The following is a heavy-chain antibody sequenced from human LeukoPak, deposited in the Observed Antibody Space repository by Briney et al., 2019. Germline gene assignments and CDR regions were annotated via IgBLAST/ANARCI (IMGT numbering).Heavy chain of an antibody. J-gene: IGHJ4*02. D-gene: IGHD3-10*01. CDR2: ISTSSSYI. V-gene: IGHV3-21*01. Sequence: GGSLRLSCAASGFTFSSFSMIWARQAPGKGLEWVSSISTSSSYIYYADSVKGRFTISRDNAKNSLYLQMNSLRAEDTAVYYCARDETYGSGSYSLDYWGQGTLVTVSS. CDR3: ARDETYGSGSYSLDY. CDR1: GFTFSSFS.